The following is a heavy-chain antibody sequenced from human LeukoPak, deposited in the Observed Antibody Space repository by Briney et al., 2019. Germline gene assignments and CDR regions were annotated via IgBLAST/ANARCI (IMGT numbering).Heavy chain of an antibody. CDR3: VKQPCSGITCPHNYYFDY. J-gene: IGHJ4*02. CDR1: GYSFTSYW. D-gene: IGHD2-15*01. V-gene: IGHV5-51*01. Sequence: GESLKISCKGSGYSFTSYWIGWVRQMPGKGLEWMGIIYPGDSDATYSPSFQGQVTISADKSITTAYLQWSSLKASDTAIYYCVKQPCSGITCPHNYYFDYWGQGTLVTVSS. CDR2: IYPGDSDA.